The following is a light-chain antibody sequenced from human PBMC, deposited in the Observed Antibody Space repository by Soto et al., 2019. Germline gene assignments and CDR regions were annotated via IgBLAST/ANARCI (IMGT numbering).Light chain of an antibody. J-gene: IGKJ2*01. CDR1: QNIGTS. V-gene: IGKV1-39*01. Sequence: DIQMTQSPSSLSMSVGDRVTITCRASQNIGTSLNWYQMKLGRAPKLLIYSASTLQSGAPSRFSGGGSGPDFTLTINSLQPEDFATYSCQQSYNAPYTFGQGTMLEIK. CDR2: SAS. CDR3: QQSYNAPYT.